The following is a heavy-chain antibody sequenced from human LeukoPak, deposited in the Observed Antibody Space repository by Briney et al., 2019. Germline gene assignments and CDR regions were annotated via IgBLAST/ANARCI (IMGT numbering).Heavy chain of an antibody. D-gene: IGHD7-27*01. Sequence: GGSLRLSCAASGITVSSNYMSWVRQAPGKGLEWVSAIYSGGSTYYVDSVKGRLTISRDNSKNTLYLQMNSLRAEDTAVYYCARDSNWGRVMGGRHYGMDVWGQGTTVTVSS. CDR2: IYSGGST. CDR1: GITVSSNY. CDR3: ARDSNWGRVMGGRHYGMDV. J-gene: IGHJ6*02. V-gene: IGHV3-66*01.